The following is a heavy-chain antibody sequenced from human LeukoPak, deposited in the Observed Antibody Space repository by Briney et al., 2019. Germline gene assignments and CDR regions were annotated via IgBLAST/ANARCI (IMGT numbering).Heavy chain of an antibody. J-gene: IGHJ4*02. V-gene: IGHV3-23*01. CDR3: AKRLGGYAEGALDY. Sequence: PGGSLRLSCAASGFTFSSYDMNWVRQAPGKGLEWVSTITDSGGNTWYADSVKGRFTISRDNSKNTVHRQMNRLRAEDTAVYYCAKRLGGYAEGALDYWGQGTLVTVSS. CDR1: GFTFSSYD. CDR2: ITDSGGNT. D-gene: IGHD3-16*01.